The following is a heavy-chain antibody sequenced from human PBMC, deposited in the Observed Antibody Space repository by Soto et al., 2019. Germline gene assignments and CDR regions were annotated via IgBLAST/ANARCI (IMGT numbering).Heavy chain of an antibody. CDR3: AKYLYYYDSSPLDH. CDR2: TNSDGTDS. CDR1: GFDFEDYA. Sequence: PGGSLRLSCAAAGFDFEDYAMHGVRQVPGKGLEWVSLTNSDGTDSYYMDTMKGRFTISRDNAKSTLYLQMDRLRPEDSALYFCAKYLYYYDSSPLDHWGQGTPVTVSS. J-gene: IGHJ4*02. D-gene: IGHD3-22*01. V-gene: IGHV3-43D*04.